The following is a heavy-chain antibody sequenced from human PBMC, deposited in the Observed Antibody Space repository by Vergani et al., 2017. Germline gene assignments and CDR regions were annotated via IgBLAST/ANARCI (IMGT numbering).Heavy chain of an antibody. J-gene: IGHJ6*02. CDR3: ARDRVTVVRNQYYGMDV. CDR1: GGSIDGVSSY. Sequence: QMQLQESGPGLLKPSQTLSLTCSVSGGSIDGVSSYWTWIRQPAGKGLEWIGRIYKSGRTNYNPPLQSRVTISLDTSKNQFSLNLTSSTAADTGVYFCARDRVTVVRNQYYGMDVWGQGTTVIVSS. CDR2: IYKSGRT. D-gene: IGHD3-10*01. V-gene: IGHV4-61*02.